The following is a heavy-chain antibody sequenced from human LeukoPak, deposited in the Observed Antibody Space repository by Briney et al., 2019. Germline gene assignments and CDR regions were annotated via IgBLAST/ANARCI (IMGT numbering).Heavy chain of an antibody. J-gene: IGHJ4*02. CDR1: GGTFSSYA. V-gene: IGHV3-23*01. CDR2: ISGSGGST. CDR3: ARGGSTRIYYFDY. Sequence: ASVKVSCKASGGTFSSYAISWVRQAPGKGLEWVSAISGSGGSTYYADSVKGRFTISRDNSKNTLYLQMNSLRAEDTAVYYCARGGSTRIYYFDYWGQGTLVTVSS.